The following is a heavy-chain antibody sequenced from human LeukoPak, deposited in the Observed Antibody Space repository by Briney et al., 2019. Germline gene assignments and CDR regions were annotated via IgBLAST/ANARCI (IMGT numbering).Heavy chain of an antibody. CDR3: ARDGGYGSGSYYNVGVDY. Sequence: GASVKVSCKASGYTFTSYGISWVRQAPGQGLEWMAWINVYNGDTYYAQKSQGRVTMTTDTSTSTAYMELRSLRADDTAVYYCARDGGYGSGSYYNVGVDYWGQGTLVTVSS. CDR1: GYTFTSYG. CDR2: INVYNGDT. V-gene: IGHV1-18*01. D-gene: IGHD3-10*01. J-gene: IGHJ4*02.